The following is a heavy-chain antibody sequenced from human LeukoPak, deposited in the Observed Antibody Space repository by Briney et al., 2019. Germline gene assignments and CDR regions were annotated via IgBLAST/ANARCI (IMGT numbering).Heavy chain of an antibody. CDR3: ARGRSAAAEIKDNWFDP. CDR2: ISAYNGNT. Sequence: ASVKVSCKASGYTFTSFGIRWVRQAPGQGLEWMGWISAYNGNTNYAQKLQGRVTMTTDTSTSTAYMELRSLRSDDTAVYYCARGRSAAAEIKDNWFDPWGQGTLVTVSS. D-gene: IGHD6-13*01. CDR1: GYTFTSFG. V-gene: IGHV1-18*01. J-gene: IGHJ5*02.